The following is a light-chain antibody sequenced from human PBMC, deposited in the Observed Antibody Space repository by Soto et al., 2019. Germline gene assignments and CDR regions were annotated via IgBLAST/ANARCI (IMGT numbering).Light chain of an antibody. J-gene: IGKJ3*01. CDR2: DAS. V-gene: IGKV3-11*01. CDR3: QKGGA. Sequence: EVLLTQSPATLSLSPGEIATLSCRAGQSISNYLAWYQQKPGQAPRLLIYDASNRATDIPARFSGSGSGTDFTLTISSPETDDFAFYHCQKGGAFGPGTKV. CDR1: QSISNY.